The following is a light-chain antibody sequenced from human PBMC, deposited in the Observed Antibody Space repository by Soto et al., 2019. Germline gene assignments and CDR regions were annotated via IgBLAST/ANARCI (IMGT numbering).Light chain of an antibody. Sequence: QSALTQSASVSGSPGQSITIPCTGTSSDVGGYDYVSWYQQHPGKVPKLSIYEVIKRPSGVSHRFSGSKSGNTASLTISGLQTEDEADYYGSSYTTSSAMVFGGGTKLTVL. CDR2: EVI. CDR3: SSYTTSSAMV. J-gene: IGLJ2*01. CDR1: SSDVGGYDY. V-gene: IGLV2-14*01.